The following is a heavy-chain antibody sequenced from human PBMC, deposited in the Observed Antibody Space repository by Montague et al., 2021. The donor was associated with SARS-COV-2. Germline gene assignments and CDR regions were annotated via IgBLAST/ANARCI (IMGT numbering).Heavy chain of an antibody. D-gene: IGHD6-19*01. Sequence: SLRLSCSASGFTFSSYAMHWVRQAPGKGLEWVAVISYDGSNKYCXDSVKGRFTISRDNSKNTLYLQMNSLRAEDTAVYYCARGTGISSGWFDYWGQGTLVTVSS. CDR1: GFTFSSYA. J-gene: IGHJ4*02. CDR3: ARGTGISSGWFDY. CDR2: ISYDGSNK. V-gene: IGHV3-30-3*01.